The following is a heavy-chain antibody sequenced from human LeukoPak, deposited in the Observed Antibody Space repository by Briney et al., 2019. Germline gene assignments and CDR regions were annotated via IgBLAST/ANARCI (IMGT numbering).Heavy chain of an antibody. V-gene: IGHV4-59*08. Sequence: SETLSLTCTVSGGSINYYYWSWIRQPPGKGLEWIGYIYYSGSTNYNPSLKSRVTISVDTSKNQFSLKLSSVTAADTAVYYCARRGFGSSWGLNYWGQGTLVTVSS. J-gene: IGHJ4*02. CDR3: ARRGFGSSWGLNY. D-gene: IGHD6-13*01. CDR1: GGSINYYY. CDR2: IYYSGST.